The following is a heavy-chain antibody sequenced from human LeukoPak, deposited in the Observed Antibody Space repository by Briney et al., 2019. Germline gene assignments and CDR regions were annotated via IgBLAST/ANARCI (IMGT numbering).Heavy chain of an antibody. J-gene: IGHJ4*02. D-gene: IGHD3-3*01. V-gene: IGHV3-74*01. Sequence: GGSLRLSCAASGFTFSSYWMHWVRQAPGKGLVWVSRINSDGSSTSYADSVKGRFTISRDNAKNTLYLQMNRLRAEDTAVYYCARARGRTGITIFGVVTSMSFDYWGQGTLVTVSS. CDR1: GFTFSSYW. CDR3: ARARGRTGITIFGVVTSMSFDY. CDR2: INSDGSST.